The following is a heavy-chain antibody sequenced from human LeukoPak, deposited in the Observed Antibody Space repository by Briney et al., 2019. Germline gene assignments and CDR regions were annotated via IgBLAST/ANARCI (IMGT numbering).Heavy chain of an antibody. CDR1: GGTFSSYA. CDR3: ARDRTTGTSGVWFDP. J-gene: IGHJ5*02. D-gene: IGHD1-1*01. CDR2: IIPIFGTA. Sequence: SVKVSCEASGGTFSSYAISWVRQAPGQGFEWMGRIIPIFGTANYAQKFQGRVTITTDESTSTAYMELSSLRSEDTAVYYCARDRTTGTSGVWFDPWGQGTLVTVSS. V-gene: IGHV1-69*05.